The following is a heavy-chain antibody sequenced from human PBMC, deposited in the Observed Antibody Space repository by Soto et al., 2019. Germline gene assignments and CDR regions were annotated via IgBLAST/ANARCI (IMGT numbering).Heavy chain of an antibody. CDR3: ARDLYYYDSSGYYDY. V-gene: IGHV3-30*04. J-gene: IGHJ4*02. D-gene: IGHD3-22*01. CDR1: GFTFSSYA. Sequence: GGSLRLSCAASGFTFSSYAMHWVRQAPGKGLEWVAVISYDGSNKYYADSVKGRFTISRDNSKNTLYLQMNSLRAEDTAVYYCARDLYYYDSSGYYDYWGQGTLVTVSS. CDR2: ISYDGSNK.